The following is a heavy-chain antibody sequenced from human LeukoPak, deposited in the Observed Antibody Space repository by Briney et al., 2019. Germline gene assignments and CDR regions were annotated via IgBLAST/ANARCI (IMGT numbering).Heavy chain of an antibody. J-gene: IGHJ6*02. CDR3: ARSIGLTGGGVDV. CDR1: GFTFGDYN. V-gene: IGHV3-11*01. D-gene: IGHD3-9*01. Sequence: GGSLRLSCAASGFTFGDYNMNWVRQAPGKGLEWVSYITNGGSTIHHADSVKGRFTISRDNAKKTLYLQMNSLRAEDTAVYYCARSIGLTGGGVDVWGQGTTVTVSS. CDR2: ITNGGSTI.